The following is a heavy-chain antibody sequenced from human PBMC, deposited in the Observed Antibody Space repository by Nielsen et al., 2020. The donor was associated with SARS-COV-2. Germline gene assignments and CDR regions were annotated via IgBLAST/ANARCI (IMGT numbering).Heavy chain of an antibody. CDR3: ARPYYDFWSGYLDGFDI. CDR1: GFTFSDFE. D-gene: IGHD3-3*01. Sequence: GGSLRLSCLASGFTFSDFEMNWVRQAPGKGLEWVSFISSSSRTIYYADSVKGRFTISRDNAKNSLYLQMISLRAEDTAVYYCARPYYDFWSGYLDGFDIWGQGTMVTVSS. J-gene: IGHJ3*02. V-gene: IGHV3-48*03. CDR2: ISSSSRTI.